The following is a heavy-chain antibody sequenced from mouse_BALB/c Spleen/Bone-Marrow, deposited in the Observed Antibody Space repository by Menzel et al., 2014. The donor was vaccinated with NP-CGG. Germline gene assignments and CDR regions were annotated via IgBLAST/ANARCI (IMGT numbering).Heavy chain of an antibody. J-gene: IGHJ2*01. CDR1: GFTFSSYG. V-gene: IGHV5-6*01. CDR2: INSCGSNT. CDR3: ARRSDYDYFDY. Sequence: EVQLQQSGGDLVKPGGSLKLSCAASGFTFSSYGMSWVRQTPDKRLEGVATINSCGSNTYHLDNVRGKFNISIDNAKNTLYLQMTSLKSEDAAMYYCARRSDYDYFDYWGQGTTLTVSS. D-gene: IGHD2-4*01.